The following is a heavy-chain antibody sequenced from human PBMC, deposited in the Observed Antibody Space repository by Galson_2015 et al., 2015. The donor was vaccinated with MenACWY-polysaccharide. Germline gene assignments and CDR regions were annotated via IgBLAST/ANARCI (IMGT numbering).Heavy chain of an antibody. Sequence: SLRLSCAASGFTFSSYSMNWVRQAPGKGLEWVSYISSGSSTIHYADSVKGRFTISRDNAKNSLYLQTSSLTDEDTAVYYCTRVVSSGFRQFDYWGQGTLVTVSS. CDR3: TRVVSSGFRQFDY. CDR1: GFTFSSYS. CDR2: ISSGSSTI. D-gene: IGHD6-19*01. J-gene: IGHJ4*02. V-gene: IGHV3-48*02.